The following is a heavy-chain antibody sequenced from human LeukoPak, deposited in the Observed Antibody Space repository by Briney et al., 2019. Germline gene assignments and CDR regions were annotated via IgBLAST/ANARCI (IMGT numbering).Heavy chain of an antibody. CDR1: GFTFSSYS. J-gene: IGHJ4*02. Sequence: PGGSLRLSCAASGFTFSSYSMNWVRQAPGKGLEWVSSISSSSSYIYYADSVKGRFSISRDNAKNSLYLQMNSLRAEDTAVYYCARQNPKYSSSSGVDYWGQGTLVTVSS. CDR2: ISSSSSYI. D-gene: IGHD6-6*01. CDR3: ARQNPKYSSSSGVDY. V-gene: IGHV3-21*01.